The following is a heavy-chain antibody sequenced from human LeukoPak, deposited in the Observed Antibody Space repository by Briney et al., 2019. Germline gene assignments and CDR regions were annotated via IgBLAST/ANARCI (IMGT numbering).Heavy chain of an antibody. CDR2: IGGSGGST. CDR3: ATLADVDYVWGTYRPVIDY. D-gene: IGHD3-16*02. V-gene: IGHV3-23*01. CDR1: GFIFSNYA. J-gene: IGHJ4*02. Sequence: GGSLRLSCAASGFIFSNYAMTLVRQAPGKGLEWVSTIGGSGGSTYNADSLKGRLTISRDNSKNTLYLQMSSLRAEDTAVYYCATLADVDYVWGTYRPVIDYWGQGTLVTVSS.